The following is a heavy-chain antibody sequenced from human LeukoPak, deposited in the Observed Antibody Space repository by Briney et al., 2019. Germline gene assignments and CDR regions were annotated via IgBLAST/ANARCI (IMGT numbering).Heavy chain of an antibody. Sequence: GGSLRLSCAAPGFTFGSYAMHWVRQPPGEGLEYVSAITSNGGSTYYANSVKGRFTISRDNSKNTLYLQMGSLRAEDMAVYYCARHPVVPAAPRMDVWGKGTTVTVSS. J-gene: IGHJ6*03. CDR2: ITSNGGST. CDR3: ARHPVVPAAPRMDV. D-gene: IGHD2-2*01. V-gene: IGHV3-64*01. CDR1: GFTFGSYA.